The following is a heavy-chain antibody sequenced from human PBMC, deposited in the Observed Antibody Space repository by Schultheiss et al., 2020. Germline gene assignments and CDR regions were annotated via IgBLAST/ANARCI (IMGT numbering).Heavy chain of an antibody. D-gene: IGHD2-2*01. CDR2: IKSKTDGGTT. CDR1: GFTFSDYY. J-gene: IGHJ6*02. V-gene: IGHV3-15*01. Sequence: GGSLRLSCATSGFTFSDYYMNWIRQAPGKGLEWVGRIKSKTDGGTTDYAAPVKGRFTISRDDSKNTLYLQMNSLKTEDTAVYYCTTDSVVISYYYYGMDVWGQGTTVTVSS. CDR3: TTDSVVISYYYYGMDV.